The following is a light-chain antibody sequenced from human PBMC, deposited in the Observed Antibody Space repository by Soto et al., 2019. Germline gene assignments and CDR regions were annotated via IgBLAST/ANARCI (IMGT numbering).Light chain of an antibody. CDR3: QQYNNWPIT. J-gene: IGKJ5*01. Sequence: EILLTQSPATLPVSPGERATLSCRASQSVGSNLAWFQQKPGQAPRLLIYGSSTRATGVPARFSGSGSGADFTLTISNLQSEDFAVYYCQQYNNWPITFGQGTRLEIK. V-gene: IGKV3-15*01. CDR1: QSVGSN. CDR2: GSS.